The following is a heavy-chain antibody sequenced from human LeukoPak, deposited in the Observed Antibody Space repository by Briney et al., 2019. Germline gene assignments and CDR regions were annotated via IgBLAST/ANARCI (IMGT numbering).Heavy chain of an antibody. Sequence: ASVKVSCKASGYTFTSYGISWVRQAPGQGLEWMGWISAYNGNTNYAQKLQGRVTMTTDTSTSTAYMELRSLRSDDTAVYYCARDKAPELDDFWSGYYYYYGMDVWGQGTTVTVSS. J-gene: IGHJ6*02. CDR2: ISAYNGNT. D-gene: IGHD3-3*01. CDR3: ARDKAPELDDFWSGYYYYYGMDV. CDR1: GYTFTSYG. V-gene: IGHV1-18*01.